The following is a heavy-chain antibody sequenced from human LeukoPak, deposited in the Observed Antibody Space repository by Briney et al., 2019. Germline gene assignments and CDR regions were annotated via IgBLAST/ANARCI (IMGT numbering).Heavy chain of an antibody. Sequence: GGSLRLSCAASGFTFSSYWMSWVRQAPGKGLEWVANIKQDGSEKYYVDSVKGRFTISRDNAKNSLYLQMNSPRAEDTAVYYCAREVGSGNSDRYFDYWGQGTLVTVSS. J-gene: IGHJ4*02. V-gene: IGHV3-7*01. CDR1: GFTFSSYW. D-gene: IGHD3-10*01. CDR2: IKQDGSEK. CDR3: AREVGSGNSDRYFDY.